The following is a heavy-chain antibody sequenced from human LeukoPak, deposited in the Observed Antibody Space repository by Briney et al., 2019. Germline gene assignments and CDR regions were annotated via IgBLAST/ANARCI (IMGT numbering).Heavy chain of an antibody. Sequence: KSGGSLRLSCAASGFTFSGSTMNWVRQAPGKGLEWVSFISTSSSYIYYADSVRGRFTISRDNAKNSLYLQMNSPRAEDTAVYYCARQQWLDGAYYFDYWGQGTLVTVSS. V-gene: IGHV3-21*01. CDR2: ISTSSSYI. D-gene: IGHD6-19*01. J-gene: IGHJ4*02. CDR1: GFTFSGST. CDR3: ARQQWLDGAYYFDY.